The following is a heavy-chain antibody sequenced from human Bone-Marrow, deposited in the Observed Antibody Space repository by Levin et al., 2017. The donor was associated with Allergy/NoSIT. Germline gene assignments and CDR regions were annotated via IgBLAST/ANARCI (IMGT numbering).Heavy chain of an antibody. Sequence: GGSLRLSCAASGFKFSVFAMNWVRQAPGKGLEWLSYISSGSDIIYYADSVKGRFTISRDNSRDSVFLQMDGLRAEDTAVYYCAREHGYWGQGSRVAVSS. CDR3: AREHGY. J-gene: IGHJ4*02. CDR2: ISSGSDII. V-gene: IGHV3-48*01. CDR1: GFKFSVFA.